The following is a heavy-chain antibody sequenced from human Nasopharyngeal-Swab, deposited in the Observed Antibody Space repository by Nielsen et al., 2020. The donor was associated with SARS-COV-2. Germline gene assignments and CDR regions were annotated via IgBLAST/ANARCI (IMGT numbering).Heavy chain of an antibody. CDR3: ARDRKHGRYGMDV. V-gene: IGHV3-7*01. Sequence: GESLKISCAASGFTFSRFWMTWVRQAPGKGLEWVANIQQDGSEKYYVDSVKGRFTISRDNAKNSLYLQMNSLRAEDTAVYYCARDRKHGRYGMDVWGQGTTVTVSS. J-gene: IGHJ6*02. D-gene: IGHD1-14*01. CDR1: GFTFSRFW. CDR2: IQQDGSEK.